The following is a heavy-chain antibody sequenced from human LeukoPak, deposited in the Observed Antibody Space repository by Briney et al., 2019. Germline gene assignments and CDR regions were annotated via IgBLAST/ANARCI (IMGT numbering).Heavy chain of an antibody. Sequence: SETLSLICAVYGGSFSGYYWSWIRQPPGKGLEWIGEINHSGSTNYNPSLRSRVTISVDTSKNQFSLKLSSVTAADTAVYYCARLYCSGGSCYLPDWGQGTLVTVSS. CDR2: INHSGST. V-gene: IGHV4-34*01. CDR3: ARLYCSGGSCYLPD. CDR1: GGSFSGYY. J-gene: IGHJ4*02. D-gene: IGHD2-15*01.